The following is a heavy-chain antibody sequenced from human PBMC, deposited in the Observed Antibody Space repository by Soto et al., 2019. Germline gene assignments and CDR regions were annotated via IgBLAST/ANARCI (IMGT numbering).Heavy chain of an antibody. Sequence: XXVKVSCKASGYTFTNYGISWVRQAPGQGLEWMRWTXAYNAXTHYAQQLQGXXTMTTDTXXSTDYMELRSLRPDDTAVYYCAREYYYGSGGAYWGQGTLVTVSS. V-gene: IGHV1-18*01. CDR2: TXAYNAXT. J-gene: IGHJ4*02. CDR3: AREYYYGSGGAY. CDR1: GYTFTNYG. D-gene: IGHD3-10*01.